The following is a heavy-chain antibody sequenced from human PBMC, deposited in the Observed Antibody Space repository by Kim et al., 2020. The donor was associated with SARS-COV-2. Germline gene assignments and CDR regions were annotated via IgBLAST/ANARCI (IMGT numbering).Heavy chain of an antibody. CDR1: GYSFTSYW. Sequence: GESLKISCKGSGYSFTSYWIGWVRQMPGKGLEWMGIIYPGDSDTRYSPSFQGQVTISADKSISTAYLQWSSLKASDTAMYYCASQGLPPIAAAGSAFDIWGQGTMVTVSS. V-gene: IGHV5-51*01. D-gene: IGHD6-13*01. J-gene: IGHJ3*02. CDR2: IYPGDSDT. CDR3: ASQGLPPIAAAGSAFDI.